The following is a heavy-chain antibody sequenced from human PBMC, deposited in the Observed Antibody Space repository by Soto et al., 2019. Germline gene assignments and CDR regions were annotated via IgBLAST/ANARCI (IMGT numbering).Heavy chain of an antibody. V-gene: IGHV1-18*01. CDR3: ARAPSRDPGLNWLER. J-gene: IGHJ5*02. CDR2: SRAYSVNT. CDR1: WYTLTIYL. Sequence: ASVKVSLKASWYTLTIYLVILVLESPLQGLELMGLSRAYSVNTNYAQKLHCRVTMTTDTSTSTAYMELRSLRSDGTAVYYCARAPSRDPGLNWLERCGKGNMVSVSS. D-gene: IGHD2-2*01.